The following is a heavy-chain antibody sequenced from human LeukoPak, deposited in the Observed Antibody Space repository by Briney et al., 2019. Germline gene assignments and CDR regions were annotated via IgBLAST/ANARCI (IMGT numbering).Heavy chain of an antibody. CDR1: GFIFSSYG. V-gene: IGHV3-30*02. D-gene: IGHD6-19*01. Sequence: GGSLRLSCAASGFIFSSYGMHWVRQAPGKGLEWVAFIRYDGSNKYYADSVKGRFTISRDNSKNTLYLQMNSLRAEDTAVYYCAKDLIASSDWSGEYYYGMDVWGQGTTVTVSS. CDR2: IRYDGSNK. J-gene: IGHJ6*02. CDR3: AKDLIASSDWSGEYYYGMDV.